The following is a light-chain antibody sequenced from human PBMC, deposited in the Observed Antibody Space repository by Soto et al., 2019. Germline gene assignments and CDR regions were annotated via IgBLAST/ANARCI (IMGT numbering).Light chain of an antibody. J-gene: IGLJ1*01. CDR3: ATGASTLRAYV. CDR1: TSNIGNNY. V-gene: IGLV1-51*01. CDR2: DYN. Sequence: QSVLTQPPSVSAAPGQKVTISCSGSTSNIGNNYVSWYQHLPGAAPKLLIYDYNRRPSGIPDRFSGSRSGTSATLGITGPQTGDEADYYCATGASTLRAYVFGNGTKVTV.